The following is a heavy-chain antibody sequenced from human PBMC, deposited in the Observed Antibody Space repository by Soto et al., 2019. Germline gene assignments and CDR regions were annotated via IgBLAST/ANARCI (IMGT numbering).Heavy chain of an antibody. V-gene: IGHV1-8*01. CDR2: MNPNSGNT. Sequence: GASVKVSCKASGYTFTSYDINWVRQATGQGLEWMGWMNPNSGNTGYAQKFQGRVTMTRNTSISTAYMELSSLRSEDTAVYYCAGHQYSSGFYYYYGMDVWGQGTTVTVSS. CDR1: GYTFTSYD. J-gene: IGHJ6*02. D-gene: IGHD6-19*01. CDR3: AGHQYSSGFYYYYGMDV.